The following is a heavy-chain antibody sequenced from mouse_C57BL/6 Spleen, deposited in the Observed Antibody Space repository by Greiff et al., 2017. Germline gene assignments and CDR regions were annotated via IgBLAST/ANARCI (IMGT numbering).Heavy chain of an antibody. CDR2: ISYDGSN. CDR3: ASPSNFWFAY. Sequence: EVQLQESGPGLVKPSQSLSLTCSVTGYSITSGYYWNWIRQFPGNKLEWMGYISYDGSNNYNPSLKNRISITSDTSKNQFFLKLNSVTTEDTATYYCASPSNFWFAYWGQGTLVTVSA. J-gene: IGHJ3*01. D-gene: IGHD2-5*01. CDR1: GYSITSGYY. V-gene: IGHV3-6*01.